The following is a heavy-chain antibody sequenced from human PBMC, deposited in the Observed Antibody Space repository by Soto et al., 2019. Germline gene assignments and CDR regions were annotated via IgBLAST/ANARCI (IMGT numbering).Heavy chain of an antibody. D-gene: IGHD6-6*01. J-gene: IGHJ4*01. CDR3: ARARGGTLEY. V-gene: IGHV4-38-2*01. Sequence: SETLSLTCAVSGYSISSGYYWCWIRQPPGKGLEWIGSIYHSGITYYNPSLKSRVTISVDTSKKQFSLKLSSVTAADTAGYYCARARGGTLEYWGHGTMVTVSS. CDR1: GYSISSGYY. CDR2: IYHSGIT.